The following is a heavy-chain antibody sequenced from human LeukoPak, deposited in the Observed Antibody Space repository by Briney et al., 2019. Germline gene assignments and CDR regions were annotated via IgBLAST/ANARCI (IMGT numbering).Heavy chain of an antibody. V-gene: IGHV3-23*01. CDR2: ISNDGAT. Sequence: GGSLRLSCAASGFTVNAYAMTWVRQAPGKGLEWVSSISNDGATYYADSVKGRFTISRDNSKNTLYLQMNSLRAEDTAVYYCAKEGFGFGESYGDYWGQGTLVTVSS. CDR1: GFTVNAYA. D-gene: IGHD3-10*01. CDR3: AKEGFGFGESYGDY. J-gene: IGHJ4*02.